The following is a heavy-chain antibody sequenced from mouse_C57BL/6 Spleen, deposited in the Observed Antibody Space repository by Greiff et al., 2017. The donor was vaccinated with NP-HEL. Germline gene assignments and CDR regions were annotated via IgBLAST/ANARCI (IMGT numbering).Heavy chain of an antibody. V-gene: IGHV1-61*01. CDR2: IYPSDSET. CDR1: GYTFTSYW. J-gene: IGHJ2*01. CDR3: ARGGETAQAYFDY. Sequence: VQLQQPGAELVRPGSSVKLSCKASGYTFTSYWMDWVKQRPGQGLEWIGNIYPSDSETHYNQKFKDKATLTVDKSSSTAYMQLSSLTSEDSAVYYGARGGETAQAYFDYWGQGTTLTVSS. D-gene: IGHD3-2*02.